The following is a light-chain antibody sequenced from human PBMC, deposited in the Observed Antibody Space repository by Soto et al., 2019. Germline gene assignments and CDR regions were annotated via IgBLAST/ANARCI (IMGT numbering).Light chain of an antibody. CDR3: QQRSNWPRT. Sequence: EIVLKQSPGILSLSPGEKATRSCRASQSVSILLAWYQQKPGQAPRLLIYASSNRATGIPARFSGSGSGTDFTLTISSLEPEDFAVYYCQQRSNWPRTFGQGTKVDIK. CDR1: QSVSIL. CDR2: ASS. V-gene: IGKV3-11*01. J-gene: IGKJ1*01.